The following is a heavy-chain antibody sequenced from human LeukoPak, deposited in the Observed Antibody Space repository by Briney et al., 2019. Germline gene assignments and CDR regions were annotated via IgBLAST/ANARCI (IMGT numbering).Heavy chain of an antibody. D-gene: IGHD6-13*01. V-gene: IGHV4-39*07. J-gene: IGHJ6*03. Sequence: SETLSLTCTVSGGSISSSSYYWGWIRQPPGKGLEWIGSIYYSGRTYYNPSLKSRVTISVDTSKNQFSLKLSSVTAADTAVCYCASLRQQLVSNYYMDVWGKGTTVTVSS. CDR2: IYYSGRT. CDR1: GGSISSSSYY. CDR3: ASLRQQLVSNYYMDV.